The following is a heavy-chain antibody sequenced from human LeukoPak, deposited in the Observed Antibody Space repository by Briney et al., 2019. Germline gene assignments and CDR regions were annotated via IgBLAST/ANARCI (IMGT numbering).Heavy chain of an antibody. J-gene: IGHJ4*02. CDR1: GFAFSTYW. CDR3: TRDSVF. CDR2: INQDGSVK. V-gene: IGHV3-7*01. Sequence: GGSLRLSCAASGFAFSTYWMDWVRQAPGKGLEWVGNINQDGSVKHYVDSVRGRFTTSRDNARNSVYLQMSALRVEDTAVYYCTRDSVFWGQGSLVTASS.